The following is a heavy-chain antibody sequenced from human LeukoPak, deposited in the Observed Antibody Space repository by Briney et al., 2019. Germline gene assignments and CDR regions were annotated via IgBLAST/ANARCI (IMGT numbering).Heavy chain of an antibody. Sequence: ASVKVSRKASGYTFTGNYMHWVRQAPGQGLEWMGWINPKSDGTKYAQNFQGRVTMTWDTSISTAYMEVSRLTSDDTAMFYCARDPPGTTAFDLWGQGTMVTVSS. CDR2: INPKSDGT. J-gene: IGHJ3*01. CDR1: GYTFTGNY. D-gene: IGHD1-1*01. CDR3: ARDPPGTTAFDL. V-gene: IGHV1-2*02.